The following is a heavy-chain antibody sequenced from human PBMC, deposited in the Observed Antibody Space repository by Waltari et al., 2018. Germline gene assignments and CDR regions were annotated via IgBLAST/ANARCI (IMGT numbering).Heavy chain of an antibody. Sequence: QVQLQESGPGLVKPSETLSLTCTVSGGSISSYSWSWIRQPPGKGLEWIGYIYYSGSTNYNPSLKSRVTISVDTSKNQFSLKLSSVTAADTAVYYCARLGDSSGYYFDPWGQGTLVTVSS. CDR3: ARLGDSSGYYFDP. D-gene: IGHD3-22*01. V-gene: IGHV4-59*01. CDR1: GGSISSYS. J-gene: IGHJ5*02. CDR2: IYYSGST.